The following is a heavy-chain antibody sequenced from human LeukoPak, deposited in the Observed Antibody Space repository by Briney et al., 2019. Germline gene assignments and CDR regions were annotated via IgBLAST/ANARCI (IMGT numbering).Heavy chain of an antibody. Sequence: SETLSLTCTVSGGSISSYYWSWIRQPAGKGLEWIGRIYTSGSTNYNPSLKSRVTMSVDTSKNQFSLKLSSVTAADTAVYYCARDIHWSGYSWGIDPWGQGTLVTVSS. D-gene: IGHD3-3*01. J-gene: IGHJ5*02. CDR3: ARDIHWSGYSWGIDP. V-gene: IGHV4-4*07. CDR1: GGSISSYY. CDR2: IYTSGST.